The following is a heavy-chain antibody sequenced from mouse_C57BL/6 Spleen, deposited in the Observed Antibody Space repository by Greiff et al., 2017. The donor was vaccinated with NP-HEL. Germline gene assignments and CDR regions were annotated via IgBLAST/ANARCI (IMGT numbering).Heavy chain of an antibody. CDR1: GYTFTSYW. Sequence: QVQLQQPGAELVRPGSSVKLSCKASGYTFTSYWMDWVKQRPGQGLEWIGNIYPSDSETHYNQKFKDKATLTVAKSSSTAYLQLSSLTSEDSAVCYCARGGVVAPHYFGYWGQGATLTVSS. J-gene: IGHJ2*01. CDR2: IYPSDSET. CDR3: ARGGVVAPHYFGY. V-gene: IGHV1-61*01. D-gene: IGHD1-1*01.